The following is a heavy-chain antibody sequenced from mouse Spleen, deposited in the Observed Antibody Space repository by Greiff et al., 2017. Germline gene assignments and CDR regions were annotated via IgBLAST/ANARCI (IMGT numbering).Heavy chain of an antibody. J-gene: IGHJ4*01. CDR2: ILPGSGST. Sequence: QVQLKESGAELMKPGASVKLSCKATGYTFTGYWIEWVKQRPGHGLEWIGEILPGSGSTNYNEKFKGKATFTADTSSNTAYMQLSSLTTEDSAIYYCARGKVYLGVYYYAMDYWGQGTSVTVSS. V-gene: IGHV1-9*01. D-gene: IGHD2-1*01. CDR3: ARGKVYLGVYYYAMDY. CDR1: GYTFTGYW.